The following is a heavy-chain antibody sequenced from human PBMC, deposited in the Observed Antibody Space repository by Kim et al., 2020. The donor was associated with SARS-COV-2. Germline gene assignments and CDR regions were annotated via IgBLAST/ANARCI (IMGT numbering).Heavy chain of an antibody. J-gene: IGHJ6*02. CDR2: IIPIFGTA. CDR1: GGTFSSYA. CDR3: ARPPYYYGSGSEIYYYYGMDV. Sequence: SVKVSCKASGGTFSSYAISWVRQAPGQGLEWMGGIIPIFGTANYAQKFQGRVTITADESTSTAYMELSSLRSEDTAVYYCARPPYYYGSGSEIYYYYGMDVWGQGTTVTVSS. D-gene: IGHD3-10*01. V-gene: IGHV1-69*13.